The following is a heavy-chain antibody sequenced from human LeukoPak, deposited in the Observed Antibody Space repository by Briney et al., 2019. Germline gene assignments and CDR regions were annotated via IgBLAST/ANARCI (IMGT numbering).Heavy chain of an antibody. Sequence: GVSLGLSCTASGFTFSTYTMHWVRQAPGKGLEWVAVISYDGSNIYYTDSVKGRFTISRDNSKSTLHLQMNSLRAEDTAVYYCVCYGPGSYSTAGWGQGTLVIVSS. CDR2: ISYDGSNI. J-gene: IGHJ4*02. D-gene: IGHD3-10*01. V-gene: IGHV3-30*04. CDR3: VCYGPGSYSTAG. CDR1: GFTFSTYT.